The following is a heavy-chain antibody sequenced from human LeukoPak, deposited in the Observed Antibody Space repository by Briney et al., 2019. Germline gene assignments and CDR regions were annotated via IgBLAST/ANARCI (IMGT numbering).Heavy chain of an antibody. Sequence: ASVKVSCKASGGTFSSYAISWVRQAPGQGLEWMGGIIPIFGTANYAQKFQGRVTITADKSTSTAYMELSSLRSEDTAVYYCARVKAAAGMGAFDIWGQGTMVTVSS. CDR2: IIPIFGTA. D-gene: IGHD6-13*01. V-gene: IGHV1-69*06. CDR1: GGTFSSYA. J-gene: IGHJ3*02. CDR3: ARVKAAAGMGAFDI.